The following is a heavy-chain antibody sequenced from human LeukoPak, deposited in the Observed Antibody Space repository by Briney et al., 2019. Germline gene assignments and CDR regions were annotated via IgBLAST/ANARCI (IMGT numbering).Heavy chain of an antibody. D-gene: IGHD6-19*01. V-gene: IGHV4-59*12. CDR2: IYHSGST. J-gene: IGHJ4*02. CDR1: GASISGWY. CDR3: ARDAGRGWYDFDY. Sequence: SETLSLTCTVSGASISGWYWSWIRQPPGKGLEWIGYIYHSGSTYYNPSLKSRVTISVDRSKNQFSLKLSSVTAADTAVYYCARDAGRGWYDFDYWGQGTLVTVSS.